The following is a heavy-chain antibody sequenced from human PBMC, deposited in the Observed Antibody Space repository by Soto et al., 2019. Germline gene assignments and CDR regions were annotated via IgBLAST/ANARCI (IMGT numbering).Heavy chain of an antibody. Sequence: QVQLVESGGGVVQPGRSLRLSCAASGFTFSDYGMHWVRQAPGKGLEWVAMIWNDGSNENYADSVKGRFTISRDNAKGRLFLQMNSLRAEDTAVYYCAGESRFLEWSVGYGMDGWGQGTTVTV. D-gene: IGHD3-3*01. CDR3: AGESRFLEWSVGYGMDG. CDR1: GFTFSDYG. CDR2: IWNDGSNE. J-gene: IGHJ6*02. V-gene: IGHV3-33*01.